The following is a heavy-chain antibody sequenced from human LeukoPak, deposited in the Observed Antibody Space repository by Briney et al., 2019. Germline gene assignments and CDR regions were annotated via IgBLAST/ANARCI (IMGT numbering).Heavy chain of an antibody. Sequence: PGGSLRLSCAASGFPFSRYAMIGLREAPGKGLEWVSLISGSGGSTYFADSVKGRFTISRDNSKNTLYLQMNTLRAEDTAVYYCARDQGYGGMFDYWGQGTLVTVSS. CDR1: GFPFSRYA. CDR2: ISGSGGST. J-gene: IGHJ4*02. V-gene: IGHV3-23*01. CDR3: ARDQGYGGMFDY. D-gene: IGHD4-23*01.